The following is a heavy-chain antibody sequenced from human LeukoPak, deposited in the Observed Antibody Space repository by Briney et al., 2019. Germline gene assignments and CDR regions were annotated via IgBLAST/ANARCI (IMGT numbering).Heavy chain of an antibody. V-gene: IGHV4-59*12. CDR2: IYYSGST. D-gene: IGHD5-18*01. CDR1: GGSISSYY. J-gene: IGHJ4*02. Sequence: SETLSLTCTVSGGSISSYYWSWIRQPPGKGLECIGYIYYSGSTNYNPSLKSRVTTSVDTSKNQFSLKLSSVTAADTAVYYCASSRGYSYGPPDYWGQGTLVTVSS. CDR3: ASSRGYSYGPPDY.